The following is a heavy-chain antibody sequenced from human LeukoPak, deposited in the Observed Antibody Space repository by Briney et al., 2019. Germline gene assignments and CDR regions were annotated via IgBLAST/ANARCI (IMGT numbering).Heavy chain of an antibody. J-gene: IGHJ4*02. CDR2: ISAYNSNT. CDR3: ARDAHQSGSYNFDY. CDR1: GYTFTSYG. Sequence: ASVKVSCKASGYTFTSYGVSWVRQAPGQGLEWMGWISAYNSNTNYAQNLQGRVTMTTDTSTSTAYMELRSLRSDDTAVYYCARDAHQSGSYNFDYWGQGTLVTVSS. D-gene: IGHD1-26*01. V-gene: IGHV1-18*01.